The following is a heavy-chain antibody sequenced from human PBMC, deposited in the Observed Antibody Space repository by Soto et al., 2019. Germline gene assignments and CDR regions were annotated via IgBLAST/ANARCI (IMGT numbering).Heavy chain of an antibody. Sequence: SETLSLTCTVSGGSISSSSYYWGWIRQPPGKGLEWIGSIYYSGSTYYNPSLKSRVTISVDTSKNQFSLKLSSVTAADTAVYYCARPYDSSGYLGYWGQGTLVTVPQ. V-gene: IGHV4-39*01. CDR1: GGSISSSSYY. CDR2: IYYSGST. J-gene: IGHJ4*02. D-gene: IGHD3-22*01. CDR3: ARPYDSSGYLGY.